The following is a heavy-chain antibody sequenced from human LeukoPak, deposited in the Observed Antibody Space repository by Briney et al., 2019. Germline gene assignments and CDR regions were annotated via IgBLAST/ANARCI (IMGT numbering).Heavy chain of an antibody. CDR1: GRTFSSYA. J-gene: IGHJ4*02. CDR2: IIPIFGTA. V-gene: IGHV1-69*13. D-gene: IGHD2-15*01. CDR3: ARTPAVVVVAATHFDY. Sequence: VASVKVSCNASGRTFSSYAISWVRQAPGQGLEWMGGIIPIFGTANYAQKFQGRVTITADESTSTAYMELSSLRSEDTAVYYCARTPAVVVVAATHFDYWGQGTLVTVSS.